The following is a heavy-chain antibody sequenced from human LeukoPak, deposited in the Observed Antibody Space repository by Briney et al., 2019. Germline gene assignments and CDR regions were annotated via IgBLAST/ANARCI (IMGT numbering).Heavy chain of an antibody. CDR2: IKQDGSEK. CDR3: VTMIVVVIPEYFQH. D-gene: IGHD3-22*01. Sequence: PGGSLRLSCEGFGLTFSRDWMSWVRQAPGKGLEWVANIKQDGSEKYYVDSVKGRFTISRDNAKNSLYLQMNSLRAEDTAVYYCVTMIVVVIPEYFQHWGQGTLVTVSS. V-gene: IGHV3-7*01. J-gene: IGHJ1*01. CDR1: GLTFSRDW.